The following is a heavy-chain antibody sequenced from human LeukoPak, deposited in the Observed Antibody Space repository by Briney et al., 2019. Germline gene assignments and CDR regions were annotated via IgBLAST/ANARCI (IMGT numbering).Heavy chain of an antibody. V-gene: IGHV3-23*01. CDR3: AKEPSSWYAFDI. J-gene: IGHJ3*02. CDR2: ISGSGGST. D-gene: IGHD6-13*01. Sequence: GGSLRLSCAASGFTFSSYAMSGVREAPGKGPEGVSVISGSGGSTYYADSVKGRFTISRDNSKNTLYLQMNSLRAEDTAVYYCAKEPSSWYAFDIWGQGTMVTVSS. CDR1: GFTFSSYA.